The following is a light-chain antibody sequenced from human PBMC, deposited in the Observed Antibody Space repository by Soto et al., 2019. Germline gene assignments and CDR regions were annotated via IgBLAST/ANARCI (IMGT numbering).Light chain of an antibody. CDR1: QSVSSN. CDR3: QQYNNWPGT. V-gene: IGKV3-15*01. J-gene: IGKJ1*01. Sequence: EIVMTQSPSTLSVSPGERATLSCRASQSVSSNLAWYQQKPGQAPRLLIYGASTRATGIPARFSGSGSGTEFTLTISSLQSEDCAVYYCQQYNNWPGTFGQWTKVEIK. CDR2: GAS.